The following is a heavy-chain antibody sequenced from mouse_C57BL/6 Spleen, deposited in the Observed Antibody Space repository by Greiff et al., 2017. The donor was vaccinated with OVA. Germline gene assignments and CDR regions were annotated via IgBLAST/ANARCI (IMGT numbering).Heavy chain of an antibody. CDR1: GYTFTDYY. CDR2: IYPGSGNT. V-gene: IGHV1-76*01. CDR3: ARSRSPYAMDY. Sequence: QVHVKQSGAELVRPGASVKLSCKASGYTFTDYYINWVKQRPGQGLEWIARIYPGSGNTYYNEKFKGKATLTAEKSSSTAYMQLSSLTSEDSAVYFCARSRSPYAMDYWGQGTSVTVSS. J-gene: IGHJ4*01.